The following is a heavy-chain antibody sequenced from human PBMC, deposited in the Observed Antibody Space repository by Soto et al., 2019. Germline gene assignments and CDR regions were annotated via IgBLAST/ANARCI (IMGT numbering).Heavy chain of an antibody. J-gene: IGHJ4*02. CDR3: ARGDCTNGVCYYYFDY. D-gene: IGHD2-8*01. CDR2: ISAYNGNT. CDR1: GYTFTSYG. V-gene: IGHV1-18*04. Sequence: ASVKVSCKASGYTFTSYGISWVRQAPGQGLEWMGWISAYNGNTSYAQKLQGRVTMTTDTSTSTAYMELRSLRSDDTAVYYCARGDCTNGVCYYYFDYWGQGTLVTVSS.